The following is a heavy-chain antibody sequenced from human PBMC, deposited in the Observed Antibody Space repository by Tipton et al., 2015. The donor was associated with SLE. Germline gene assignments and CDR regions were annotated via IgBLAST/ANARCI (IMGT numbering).Heavy chain of an antibody. D-gene: IGHD2-21*02. J-gene: IGHJ6*02. CDR3: ARGMVTWRGAIVGVDV. CDR2: VYYSGST. Sequence: GLVKPSETLPLTCTVSGGSISPYYWSWVRQPPGKGLAWIGYVYYSGSTMYNSSLRSRVTMAVDTSKNQFSLRMTSVTAADTAVYYCARGMVTWRGAIVGVDVGGQGTTVNVSS. V-gene: IGHV4-59*08. CDR1: GGSISPYY.